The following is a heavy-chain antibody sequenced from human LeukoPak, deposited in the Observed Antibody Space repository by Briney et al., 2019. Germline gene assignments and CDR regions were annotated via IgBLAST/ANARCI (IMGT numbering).Heavy chain of an antibody. CDR2: ISDDGSYT. Sequence: GGSLRLSCAASGFSFSSHWVHRVRQAPGKGLVWVSRISDDGSYTSNVDSVKGRFTISRDNVNNMLYLHMNSLRAEDTAVYYCASFGISWRSSYWGQGTLVTVSS. D-gene: IGHD2-21*01. J-gene: IGHJ4*02. V-gene: IGHV3-74*01. CDR3: ASFGISWRSSY. CDR1: GFSFSSHW.